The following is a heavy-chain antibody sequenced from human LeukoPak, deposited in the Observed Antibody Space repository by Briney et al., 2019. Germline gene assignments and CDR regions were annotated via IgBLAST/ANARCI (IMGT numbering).Heavy chain of an antibody. Sequence: SETLSLTCTVSGYSISSGYYWGWIRQPPGKGLEWIGSIYHSGSTYYNPSLKSRVTISVDTSKNQFSLKLSSATAADTAAYYCARDLIAVAGTFDYWGQGTLVTVSS. J-gene: IGHJ4*02. CDR2: IYHSGST. CDR3: ARDLIAVAGTFDY. D-gene: IGHD6-19*01. CDR1: GYSISSGYY. V-gene: IGHV4-38-2*02.